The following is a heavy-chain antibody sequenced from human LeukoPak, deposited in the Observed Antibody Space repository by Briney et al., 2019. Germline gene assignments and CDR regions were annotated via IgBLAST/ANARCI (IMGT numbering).Heavy chain of an antibody. V-gene: IGHV3-23*01. D-gene: IGHD1-20*01. CDR3: AKDLTGTTSLNYYYYGMDV. CDR2: VSGSGGST. J-gene: IGHJ6*02. CDR1: GFTFSNYV. Sequence: GGSLRLSCAASGFTFSNYVMNWVRQAPGKGLEWVSAVSGSGGSTYYADSVKGRFTISRDNSKNTLYLQMNSLRAEDTAVYYCAKDLTGTTSLNYYYYGMDVWGQGTTVTVSS.